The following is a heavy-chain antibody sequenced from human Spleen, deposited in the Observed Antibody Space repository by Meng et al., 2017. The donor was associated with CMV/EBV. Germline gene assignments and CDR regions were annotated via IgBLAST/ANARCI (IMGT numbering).Heavy chain of an antibody. J-gene: IGHJ5*02. D-gene: IGHD1-26*01. CDR3: ARQVGATPSWFDP. CDR2: VYPGDSDT. CDR1: GYSFISYW. V-gene: IGHV5-51*01. Sequence: KVSCKGSGYSFISYWVAWVRQMPGKGLEWMGIVYPGDSDTRYSPSFQGQVTISADKSISTAYLQWSSLKASDTAMYYCARQVGATPSWFDPWGQGTLVTVSS.